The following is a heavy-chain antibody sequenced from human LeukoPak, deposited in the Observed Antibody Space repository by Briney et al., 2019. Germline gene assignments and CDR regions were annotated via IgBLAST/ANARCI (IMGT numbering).Heavy chain of an antibody. CDR2: IWYDGSNK. V-gene: IGHV3-33*01. D-gene: IGHD4-17*01. CDR1: GFTFSSYG. Sequence: GRSLRLSCAASGFTFSSYGIHWVRQAPGEGLEWVAVIWYDGSNKYYADSVKGRFTISRDNSKNTLYLQMNSLRAEDTAVYYCGRGYYGDYGYGMDVWGQGTTVTVSS. J-gene: IGHJ6*02. CDR3: GRGYYGDYGYGMDV.